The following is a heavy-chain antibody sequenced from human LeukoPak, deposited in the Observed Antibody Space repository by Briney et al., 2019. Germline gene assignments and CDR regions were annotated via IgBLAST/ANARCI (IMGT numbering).Heavy chain of an antibody. V-gene: IGHV3-7*01. CDR2: IKHDGSEK. CDR3: ARAPREWLLGYHFEY. Sequence: SGGSLRLSCAASGFTFSSYGMSGVRQAPGKGLEWVANIKHDGSEKYYVDSVKGRFAISRDNGKNSLYLQMNSLRVEDMAVYYCARAPREWLLGYHFEYWGQGTLVTVSS. D-gene: IGHD3-3*01. CDR1: GFTFSSYG. J-gene: IGHJ4*02.